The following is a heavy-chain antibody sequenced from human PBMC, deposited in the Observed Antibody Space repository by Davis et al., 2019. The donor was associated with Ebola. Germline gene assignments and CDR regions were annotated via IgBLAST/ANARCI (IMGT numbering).Heavy chain of an antibody. CDR3: KSRTTVGY. Sequence: GESLKISCEAFGFAISNADMNWVRQAPGKGLEWVGRIKSKTDGETVDYAAPVKGRFTISRDDLKNTVYLQMNSLKIEDTAVYYCKSRTTVGYWGQGTLVTVSS. J-gene: IGHJ4*02. V-gene: IGHV3-15*07. D-gene: IGHD1-14*01. CDR1: GFAISNAD. CDR2: IKSKTDGETV.